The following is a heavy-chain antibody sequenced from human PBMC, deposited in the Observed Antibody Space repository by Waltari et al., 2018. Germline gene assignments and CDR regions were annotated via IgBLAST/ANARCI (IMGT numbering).Heavy chain of an antibody. CDR2: IYYSGST. D-gene: IGHD4-17*01. J-gene: IGHJ3*02. CDR3: ARADGDYVRRAFDI. V-gene: IGHV4-59*01. CDR1: GGSISSYY. Sequence: QVQLQESGPGLVKPSETLSLTCTVSGGSISSYYWRWLRPPPGKGLEWLGYIYYSGSTNYNPSLKSRVTISVDTSKNQFSLKLSSVTAADTAVYYCARADGDYVRRAFDIWGQGTMVTVSS.